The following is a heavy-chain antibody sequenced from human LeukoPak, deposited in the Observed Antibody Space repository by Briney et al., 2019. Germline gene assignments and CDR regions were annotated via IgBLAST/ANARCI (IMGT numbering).Heavy chain of an antibody. V-gene: IGHV1-24*01. CDR2: VDPEDDET. D-gene: IGHD2-2*01. Sequence: ASVKVSCKVSGDTLSKLSIHWVRQAPGKGLEWMGGVDPEDDETIYAQKFQARVTMTEDTSTDTAYMEVSSLRSEDTAVYYCATGRYSTASCYVGFHYWGQGTLVTVSS. CDR1: GDTLSKLS. J-gene: IGHJ4*02. CDR3: ATGRYSTASCYVGFHY.